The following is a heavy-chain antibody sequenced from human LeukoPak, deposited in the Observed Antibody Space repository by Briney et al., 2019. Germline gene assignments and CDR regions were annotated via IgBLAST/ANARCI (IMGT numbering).Heavy chain of an antibody. CDR2: ISAYNGNT. CDR1: GYTFTSYG. Sequence: ASVKVSCKASGYTFTSYGISWVRQAPGHGLEWLGWISAYNGNTNYAQKLHGRVTMTTDTSSSRAYMELRSLRSDDTAVYYCARDVYYYDSSGYLAFDIWGQGTMVTVSS. CDR3: ARDVYYYDSSGYLAFDI. J-gene: IGHJ3*02. D-gene: IGHD3-22*01. V-gene: IGHV1-18*01.